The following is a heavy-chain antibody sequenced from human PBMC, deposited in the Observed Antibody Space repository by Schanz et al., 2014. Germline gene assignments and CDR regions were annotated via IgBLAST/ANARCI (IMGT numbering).Heavy chain of an antibody. J-gene: IGHJ4*02. V-gene: IGHV3-21*01. CDR1: GFTISSYS. CDR3: AIIGVMVAVAGTRADY. Sequence: EVQLVESGGGLVKPGGSLRLSCEASGFTISSYSMNWVRQAPGKGLEWVSSISSSGSYIYYADSVKGRFSISRDNAKNSLFLQMNRLRAEDTALYYCAIIGVMVAVAGTRADYWGQGTLVTVSS. CDR2: ISSSGSYI. D-gene: IGHD6-19*01.